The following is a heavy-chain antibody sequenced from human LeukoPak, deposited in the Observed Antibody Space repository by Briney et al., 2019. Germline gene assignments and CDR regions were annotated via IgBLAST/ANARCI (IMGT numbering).Heavy chain of an antibody. Sequence: GSLRLSCAASGFTFSSYAMSWVRQPPGKGLEWIGEINHSGSTNYNPSLKSRVTISVDTSKNQFSLKLSSVTAADTAVYYCARRGIESYFSSENWFDPWGQGTLVTVSS. CDR2: INHSGST. V-gene: IGHV4-34*01. D-gene: IGHD2-21*01. J-gene: IGHJ5*02. CDR3: ARRGIESYFSSENWFDP. CDR1: GFTFSSYA.